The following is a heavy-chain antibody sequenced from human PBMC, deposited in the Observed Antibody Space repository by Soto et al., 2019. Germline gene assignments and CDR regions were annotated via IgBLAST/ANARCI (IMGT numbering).Heavy chain of an antibody. Sequence: QVQLEESGGGVVQPGRSLRLSCADSGFTVSSYAMHCVHQVPGKGLEWVAVISYDGSNKYYADSVKGRFTISRDNSKNTLYLPMNSLRAEDTAVYYCARPLWRDDYNWAYFDLWGRGTLVTVPS. D-gene: IGHD4-4*01. CDR2: ISYDGSNK. V-gene: IGHV3-30-3*01. CDR1: GFTVSSYA. J-gene: IGHJ2*01. CDR3: ARPLWRDDYNWAYFDL.